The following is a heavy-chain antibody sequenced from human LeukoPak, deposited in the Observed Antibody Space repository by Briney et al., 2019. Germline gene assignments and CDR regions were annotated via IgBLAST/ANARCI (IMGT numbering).Heavy chain of an antibody. J-gene: IGHJ4*02. Sequence: GGSLRLSCAASGFTFSTSWMSWVRQAPGKGLEWVANIREDGSEKWYMDSVKGRFTISRDNAKNSLYLQMNSLRAEDTAVFYCAKGDYFDYWGQGTLVTVSS. CDR2: IREDGSEK. CDR1: GFTFSTSW. V-gene: IGHV3-7*01. D-gene: IGHD3-16*01. CDR3: AKGDYFDY.